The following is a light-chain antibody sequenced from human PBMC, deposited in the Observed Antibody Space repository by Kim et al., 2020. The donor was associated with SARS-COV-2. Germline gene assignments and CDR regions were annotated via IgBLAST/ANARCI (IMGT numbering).Light chain of an antibody. CDR3: SSYTSSSTLGV. CDR1: SSDVGCYNY. V-gene: IGLV2-14*03. J-gene: IGLJ1*01. Sequence: QSITISCTGNSSDVGCYNYVSWYQQHPGKAPKLMIYDVSNRPSGVSNRFSGSKSGNTASLTNSGVQAEDEADYYCSSYTSSSTLGVFGTGTKVTVL. CDR2: DVS.